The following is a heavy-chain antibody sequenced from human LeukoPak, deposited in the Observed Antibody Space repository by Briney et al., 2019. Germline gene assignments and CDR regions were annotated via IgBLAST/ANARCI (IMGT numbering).Heavy chain of an antibody. D-gene: IGHD1-14*01. J-gene: IGHJ4*02. Sequence: GGSLRLSCAASGFTFSSYGMYWVRQAPGKGLEWVAVISYDGSNKYYVDSVKGRFTISGDNSKNTLYLQMNSLRAEDTALYYCAKPAKTDYADYWGQGTLVTVSS. CDR2: ISYDGSNK. V-gene: IGHV3-30*18. CDR3: AKPAKTDYADY. CDR1: GFTFSSYG.